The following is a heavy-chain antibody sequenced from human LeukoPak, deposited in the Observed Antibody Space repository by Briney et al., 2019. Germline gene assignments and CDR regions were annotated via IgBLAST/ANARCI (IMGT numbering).Heavy chain of an antibody. Sequence: GRSLRLSCAASGFTFSSYGMHWVRQAPGKGLEWVAFTSYDGINKYYVGSVKGRFTISRDNSKNTLYLQMNSLRPEDTAVYFCAKTTLAVAGNFDYWGQGTLVTVSS. CDR1: GFTFSSYG. J-gene: IGHJ4*02. V-gene: IGHV3-30*18. CDR3: AKTTLAVAGNFDY. CDR2: TSYDGINK. D-gene: IGHD6-19*01.